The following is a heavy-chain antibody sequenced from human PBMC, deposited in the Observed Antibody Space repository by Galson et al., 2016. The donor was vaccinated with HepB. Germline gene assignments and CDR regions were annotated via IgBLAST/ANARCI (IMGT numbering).Heavy chain of an antibody. Sequence: SLRLSCAASGFTLSRNGMHWVRQAPGKGLEGVAVIWYDGSNKYHADSVKGRFTISRDNSKNTLYLQMNSLRAEDTAVYYCASEAPILAPTLDYWGQGTLVTVSS. CDR3: ASEAPILAPTLDY. CDR1: GFTLSRNG. D-gene: IGHD2/OR15-2a*01. J-gene: IGHJ4*02. CDR2: IWYDGSNK. V-gene: IGHV3-33*01.